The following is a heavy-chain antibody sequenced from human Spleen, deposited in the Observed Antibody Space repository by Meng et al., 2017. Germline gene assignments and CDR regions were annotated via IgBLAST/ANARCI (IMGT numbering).Heavy chain of an antibody. CDR1: GFTFSSYW. V-gene: IGHV3-74*01. D-gene: IGHD4-17*01. CDR2: INGDGSST. CDR3: AREYVDYSPFDY. J-gene: IGHJ4*02. Sequence: GESLKISCAASGFTFSSYWMHWVRQAPGKGLRWVSRINGDGSSTSYADSVKGRFTISRDNAKNTLYLQINSLRAEDTAVYNCAREYVDYSPFDYWGQGTLVTVSS.